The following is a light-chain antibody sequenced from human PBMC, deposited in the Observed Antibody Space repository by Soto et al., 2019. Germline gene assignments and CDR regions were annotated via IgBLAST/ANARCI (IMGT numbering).Light chain of an antibody. CDR3: QESYTTPAVS. CDR2: ATS. V-gene: IGKV1-39*01. Sequence: DIQMTQSPSSLSASLGDRVTITCRASQNIDNYLNWYQQKPRKAPKLLIYATSTLQSGVPSRFSGSGSGTEFTLTISSLQAEDFAIYFCQESYTTPAVSFGGGTKVDIK. J-gene: IGKJ4*01. CDR1: QNIDNY.